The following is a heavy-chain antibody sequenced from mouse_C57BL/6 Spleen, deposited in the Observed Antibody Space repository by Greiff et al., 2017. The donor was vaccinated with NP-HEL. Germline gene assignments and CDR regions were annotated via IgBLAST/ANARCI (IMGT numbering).Heavy chain of an antibody. J-gene: IGHJ4*01. D-gene: IGHD1-1*01. CDR3: ARGTTVESAMDY. Sequence: QVQLKESGAELARPGASVKMSCKAAGYTLTSYTMHWVKQRPGQGLEWIGYINPSSGYTKYNQKFKAKATLSADKCSSTAYMQLSSLTSEDSAVYYCARGTTVESAMDYWGKGTSVTVSS. CDR2: INPSSGYT. CDR1: GYTLTSYT. V-gene: IGHV1-4*01.